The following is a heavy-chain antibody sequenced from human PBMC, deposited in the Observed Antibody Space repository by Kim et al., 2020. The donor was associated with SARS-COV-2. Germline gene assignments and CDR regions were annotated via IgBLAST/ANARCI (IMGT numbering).Heavy chain of an antibody. D-gene: IGHD3-3*01. J-gene: IGHJ6*02. CDR2: IKHSGST. V-gene: IGHV4-34*01. CDR3: ARPITIFGVVTYESYYYHGMDV. Sequence: GEIKHSGSTNNHPSLRGRVTISVDTSKNQFSLKVSSVTAADTAVYYCARPITIFGVVTYESYYYHGMDVWGQGTTVTVSS.